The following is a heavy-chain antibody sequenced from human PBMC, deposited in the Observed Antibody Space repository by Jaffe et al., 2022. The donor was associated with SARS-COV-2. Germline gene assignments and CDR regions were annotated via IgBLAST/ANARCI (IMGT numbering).Heavy chain of an antibody. CDR2: ISGSGVGT. V-gene: IGHV3-23*04. Sequence: EVQLVESGGGLVQPGGSLRLSCAASGFTFSSYAMSWVRQAPGKGLEWVSAISGSGVGTYYADSVKGRFTISRDNSKNTLYLQMNSLRAEDTAIYYCANDPLGLMGESGGYWGQGTLVTVSS. CDR3: ANDPLGLMGESGGY. J-gene: IGHJ4*02. CDR1: GFTFSSYA. D-gene: IGHD3-16*01.